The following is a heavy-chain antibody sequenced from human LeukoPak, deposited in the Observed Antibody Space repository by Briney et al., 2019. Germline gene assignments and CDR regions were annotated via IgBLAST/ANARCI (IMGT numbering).Heavy chain of an antibody. D-gene: IGHD6-13*01. Sequence: ASVKVSCKASGYTFTGYYIHWVRQAPGQGLEWMGWINPNSGGTKYAQKFQGRVTMTRDTSIGTADMELSRLTFDDTAVYYCASTGSAAAGFYYYYYYYMDVWGKGTTVTVSS. CDR2: INPNSGGT. CDR1: GYTFTGYY. CDR3: ASTGSAAAGFYYYYYYYMDV. V-gene: IGHV1-2*02. J-gene: IGHJ6*03.